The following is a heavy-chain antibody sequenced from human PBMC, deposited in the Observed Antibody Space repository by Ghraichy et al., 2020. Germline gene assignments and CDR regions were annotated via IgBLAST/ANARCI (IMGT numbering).Heavy chain of an antibody. V-gene: IGHV4-39*01. J-gene: IGHJ4*02. D-gene: IGHD3-22*01. CDR2: IYYSGST. CDR1: GGSISTNNYY. CDR3: ARRWGKTYYDSSGYYSAPRFDY. Sequence: ESLNISCTVSGGSISTNNYYWGWIRKPPGKGLEWIGHIYYSGSTNYNPSLKSRVTISVDTSKNQVSLNLSSVTAADTAVYYCARRWGKTYYDSSGYYSAPRFDYWGQGILVTVSS.